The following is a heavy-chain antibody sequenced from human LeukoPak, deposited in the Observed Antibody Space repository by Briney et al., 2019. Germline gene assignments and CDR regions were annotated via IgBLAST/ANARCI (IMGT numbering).Heavy chain of an antibody. J-gene: IGHJ4*02. Sequence: GGSLRLSCAASGFTFDDYTMQWVRQAPGKGLEWVSLISWDGGSTYYADSVKGRFTISRDNSKNSLYLQMHSLRTEDTALYSCAKGGYGDYFDYWGQGTLVTVSS. CDR2: ISWDGGST. V-gene: IGHV3-43*01. D-gene: IGHD4-17*01. CDR3: AKGGYGDYFDY. CDR1: GFTFDDYT.